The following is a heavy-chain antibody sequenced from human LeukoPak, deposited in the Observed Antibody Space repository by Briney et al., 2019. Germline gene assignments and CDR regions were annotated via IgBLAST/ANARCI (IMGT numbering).Heavy chain of an antibody. CDR3: AKFPFSGGYYLPQYYYYGMDV. CDR1: GFTFSSYG. CDR2: IRYDGSNK. J-gene: IGHJ6*02. D-gene: IGHD3-3*01. V-gene: IGHV3-30*02. Sequence: PGGSLRLSCAASGFTFSSYGMHWVRQAPGKGLEWVAFIRYDGSNKYYADSVKGRFTISRDNSKNTLYLQMNSLRAEDTAVYYCAKFPFSGGYYLPQYYYYGMDVWGQGTTVTVSS.